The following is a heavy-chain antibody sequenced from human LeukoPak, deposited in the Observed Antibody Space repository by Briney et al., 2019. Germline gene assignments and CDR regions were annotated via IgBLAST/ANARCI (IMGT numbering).Heavy chain of an antibody. Sequence: SETLSLTCTVSGGSISSSSYYWGWIRQPPGKGLEWIGSIYYSGSTYYNPSLKGRVTISVDTSKNQFSLKLSSVTAADTAVYYCARMDSSSWYGDYYYGMGVWGQGTTVTVSS. D-gene: IGHD6-13*01. CDR1: GGSISSSSYY. J-gene: IGHJ6*02. CDR2: IYYSGST. CDR3: ARMDSSSWYGDYYYGMGV. V-gene: IGHV4-39*01.